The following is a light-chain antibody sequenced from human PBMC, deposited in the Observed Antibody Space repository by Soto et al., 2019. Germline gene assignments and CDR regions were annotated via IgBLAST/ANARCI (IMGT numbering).Light chain of an antibody. V-gene: IGLV2-23*01. CDR2: EGT. J-gene: IGLJ1*01. CDR1: SSDVGSSNL. CDR3: CSFAGSSTYV. Sequence: QSALTQPASVSGSPGQSITISCTGTSSDVGSSNLVSWYQQHPGKAPKVMIYEGTQRPSGVSNRFSGSKSGNTASLPISGLQADDEADYYCCSFAGSSTYVFGTGTKVTVL.